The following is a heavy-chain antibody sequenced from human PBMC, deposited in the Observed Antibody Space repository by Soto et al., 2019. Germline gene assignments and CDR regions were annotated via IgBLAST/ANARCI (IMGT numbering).Heavy chain of an antibody. D-gene: IGHD3-10*01. Sequence: EVQLVESGGGLVKPGGSLRLSCAASGFTFSSYSMNWVRQAPGKGLEWVSSISSSSSYIYYADSVKGRFTISRDNAKNSLYLQMNSLRAEDTAVYYCARELAGHPQLLWFGEKWFDPWGQGTLVTVSS. J-gene: IGHJ5*02. CDR1: GFTFSSYS. V-gene: IGHV3-21*01. CDR3: ARELAGHPQLLWFGEKWFDP. CDR2: ISSSSSYI.